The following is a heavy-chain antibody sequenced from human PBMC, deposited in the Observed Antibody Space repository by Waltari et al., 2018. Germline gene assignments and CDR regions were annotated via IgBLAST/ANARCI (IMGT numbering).Heavy chain of an antibody. J-gene: IGHJ6*02. CDR2: ISGSGSSI. CDR1: GFTFNNYA. D-gene: IGHD2-21*01. Sequence: EEQLLESGGGLVQPGQSLRLSCAASGFTFNNYAMSWVRRAPGKGLEWVSVISGSGSSIYYGDSVKGRFTISRDSSKSTLYLQMNNLRAEDTAVYFCAKGVNGGATGYYWYYGLDVWGQGTTVTVSS. CDR3: AKGVNGGATGYYWYYGLDV. V-gene: IGHV3-23*01.